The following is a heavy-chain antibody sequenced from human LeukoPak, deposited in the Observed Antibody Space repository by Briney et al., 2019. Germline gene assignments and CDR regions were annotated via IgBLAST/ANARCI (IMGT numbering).Heavy chain of an antibody. CDR3: ARTTEGGYSYGYFYYYYMDV. J-gene: IGHJ6*03. Sequence: SETLSLTCTVSGYSISSGYYWGWIRQPPGKGLEWIGSIYHSGRTFYNPSLKSRVTISVDTSKNQFSLKLTSVTAADTAVYYCARTTEGGYSYGYFYYYYMDVWGKGTTVTISS. D-gene: IGHD5-18*01. CDR2: IYHSGRT. V-gene: IGHV4-38-2*02. CDR1: GYSISSGYY.